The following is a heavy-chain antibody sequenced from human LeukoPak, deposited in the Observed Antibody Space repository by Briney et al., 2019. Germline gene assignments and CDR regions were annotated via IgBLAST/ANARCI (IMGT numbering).Heavy chain of an antibody. J-gene: IGHJ4*02. CDR3: ARYSSGYYYFFDY. CDR2: IYYSGST. Sequence: PSETLSLTCAVYSGSFSGYYWSWIRQPPGKGLEWIGSIYYSGSTYYNPSLKSRVTISVDTSKNQFSLKLSSVTAADTAVYYCARYSSGYYYFFDYWGQGTLVTVSS. V-gene: IGHV4-34*01. CDR1: SGSFSGYY. D-gene: IGHD3-22*01.